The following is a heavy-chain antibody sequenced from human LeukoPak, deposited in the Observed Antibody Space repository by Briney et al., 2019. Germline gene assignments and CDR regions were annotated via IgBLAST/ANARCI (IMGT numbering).Heavy chain of an antibody. Sequence: GGSLRLSCAASGFTFSDYYMSWIRQAPGKGLEWVSYISSSGSTIYYADSVKGRFTISRDNAKNSLYLQMNSLRAEDTAVYYCHYYDSSGYPYYFDYWGQGTLVTVSS. CDR1: GFTFSDYY. V-gene: IGHV3-11*04. CDR2: ISSSGSTI. CDR3: HYYDSSGYPYYFDY. J-gene: IGHJ4*02. D-gene: IGHD3-22*01.